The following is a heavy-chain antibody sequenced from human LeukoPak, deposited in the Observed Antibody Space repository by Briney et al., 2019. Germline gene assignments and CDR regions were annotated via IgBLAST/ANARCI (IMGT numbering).Heavy chain of an antibody. Sequence: SETLSLTCTVSGGSISSSSYNWGWIRQPPGKGLEWIGSIYYSGSTYYNPSLKSRVTISVDTSKNQFSLRLSSVTTADTAVYYCARTLLRYFDWLSAGDAFDIWGQGTMVTVSS. D-gene: IGHD3-9*01. CDR1: GGSISSSSYN. J-gene: IGHJ3*02. CDR3: ARTLLRYFDWLSAGDAFDI. CDR2: IYYSGST. V-gene: IGHV4-39*07.